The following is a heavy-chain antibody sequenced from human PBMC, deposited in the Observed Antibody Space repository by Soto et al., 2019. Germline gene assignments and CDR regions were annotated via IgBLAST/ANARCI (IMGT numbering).Heavy chain of an antibody. V-gene: IGHV4-31*03. CDR2: IYYSGST. CDR3: ARDGSYGYYYYYGMDV. CDR1: GGSISSGGYY. J-gene: IGHJ6*02. D-gene: IGHD5-18*01. Sequence: SETLSLTCTVSGGSISSGGYYWSWIRQHPGKGLEWIGYIYYSGSTYYNPSLKSRVTISVDTSKNQFSLKLSSVTAADTAVYYCARDGSYGYYYYYGMDVWGQGTTVTVS.